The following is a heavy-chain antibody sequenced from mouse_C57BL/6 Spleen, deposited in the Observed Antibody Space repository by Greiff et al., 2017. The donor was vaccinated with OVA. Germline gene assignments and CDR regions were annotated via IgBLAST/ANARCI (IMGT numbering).Heavy chain of an antibody. D-gene: IGHD1-1*01. CDR1: GYAFTNYL. Sequence: VQLQQSGAELVRPGTSVKVSCKASGYAFTNYLIEWVKQRPGQGLEWIGVVNPGSVGTNYNEKFQGKATLTADKSSSTAYMPLSSLTSEDSAVYFFARGDSSFTMDYWGQGTSVTVSS. V-gene: IGHV1-54*01. J-gene: IGHJ4*01. CDR2: VNPGSVGT. CDR3: ARGDSSFTMDY.